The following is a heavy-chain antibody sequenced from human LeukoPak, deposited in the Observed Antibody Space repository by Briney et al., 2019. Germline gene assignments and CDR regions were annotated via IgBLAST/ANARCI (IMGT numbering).Heavy chain of an antibody. J-gene: IGHJ4*02. Sequence: GGSLRLSCTASGFSFDDYVIHWVRQAPGKGPEWVSGISWNSKSIGYADSVKGRFTISRDNAKNSLYLQMNSLRAEDTAVYYCAGGLRSGLIDYWGQGTLVTVSS. D-gene: IGHD4-17*01. CDR3: AGGLRSGLIDY. CDR1: GFSFDDYV. CDR2: ISWNSKSI. V-gene: IGHV3-9*01.